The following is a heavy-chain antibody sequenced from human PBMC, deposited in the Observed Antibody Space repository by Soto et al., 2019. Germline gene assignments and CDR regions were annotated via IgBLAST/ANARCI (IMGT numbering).Heavy chain of an antibody. Sequence: PGGSLRLSCTASGFTFSSYAMHWVRQAPGEGLGWVAVVSSDGSNKHYADSVKGRFTISRDNSKNTLYLQMNSLRAEDTTVYYCARSFRSTWYYFDYWGQGTLVTVSS. D-gene: IGHD6-13*01. J-gene: IGHJ4*02. V-gene: IGHV3-30-3*01. CDR3: ARSFRSTWYYFDY. CDR2: VSSDGSNK. CDR1: GFTFSSYA.